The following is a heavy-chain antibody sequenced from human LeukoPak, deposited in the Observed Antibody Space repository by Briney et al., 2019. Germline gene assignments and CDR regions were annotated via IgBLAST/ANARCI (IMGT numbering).Heavy chain of an antibody. CDR3: ASPSKLVISRGGFDI. J-gene: IGHJ3*02. D-gene: IGHD3-22*01. CDR2: VYYSGST. CDR1: GGSISSTSYY. V-gene: IGHV4-39*01. Sequence: SETLSLTCSVSGGSISSTSYYWAWIRQPPGKGLEWIGNVYYSGSTYYNPSLKSRVTISVDTSKNQFSLKLSSVTAADTAVYYCASPSKLVISRGGFDIWGQGTMVTVSA.